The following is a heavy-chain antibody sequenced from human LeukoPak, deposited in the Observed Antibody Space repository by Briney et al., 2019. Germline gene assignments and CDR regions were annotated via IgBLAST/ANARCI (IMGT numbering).Heavy chain of an antibody. J-gene: IGHJ4*02. D-gene: IGHD3-10*01. CDR3: ARAPDSMVRGVIITFDY. Sequence: DSVKGRFTISRDNSKNTLYLQMNSLRAEDTAVYYCARAPDSMVRGVIITFDYWGQGTLVTVSS. V-gene: IGHV3-30*01.